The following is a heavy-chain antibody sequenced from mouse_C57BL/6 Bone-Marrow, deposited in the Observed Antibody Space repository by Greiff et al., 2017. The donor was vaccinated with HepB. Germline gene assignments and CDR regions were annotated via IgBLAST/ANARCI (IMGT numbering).Heavy chain of an antibody. D-gene: IGHD2-1*01. V-gene: IGHV1-63*01. CDR3: ERGSCYGNYKGFDY. CDR1: GYTFTNYW. J-gene: IGHJ2*01. CDR2: IYPGGGYT. Sequence: QVQLQQSGAELVRPGTSVKMSCKASGYTFTNYWIGWAKQRPGHGLEWIGDIYPGGGYTNYNEKFKDKATLTADKSSSTAYMQFSSLTSEDSAIYSCERGSCYGNYKGFDYWGQGTTLTVSS.